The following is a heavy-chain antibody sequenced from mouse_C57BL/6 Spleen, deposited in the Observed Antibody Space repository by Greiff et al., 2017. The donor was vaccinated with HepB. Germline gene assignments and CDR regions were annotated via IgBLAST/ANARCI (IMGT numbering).Heavy chain of an antibody. CDR2: IYPRDGST. CDR3: ARWRITTVVAPDY. J-gene: IGHJ2*01. V-gene: IGHV1-85*01. Sequence: VKLVESGPELVKPGASVKLSCKASGYTFTSYDINWVKQRPGQGLEWIGWIYPRDGSTKYNEKFKGKATLTVDTSSSTAYMELHSLTSEDSAVYFCARWRITTVVAPDYWGQGTTLTVSS. D-gene: IGHD1-1*01. CDR1: GYTFTSYD.